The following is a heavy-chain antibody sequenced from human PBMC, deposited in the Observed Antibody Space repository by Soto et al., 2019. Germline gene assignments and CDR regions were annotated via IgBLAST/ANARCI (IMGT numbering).Heavy chain of an antibody. J-gene: IGHJ4*02. CDR3: ARQRLWGTSGYYYFEN. CDR2: TYPGDSDT. CDR1: GHIFSNYW. Sequence: PGESLKISCKGSGHIFSNYWIGWVRQMPGKGLEWMGITYPGDSDTRYSPSFQGQVTITVDKSINTAYLQWSRLKASDTAIYYCARQRLWGTSGYYYFENWGQGTLVTVSS. D-gene: IGHD3-22*01. V-gene: IGHV5-51*01.